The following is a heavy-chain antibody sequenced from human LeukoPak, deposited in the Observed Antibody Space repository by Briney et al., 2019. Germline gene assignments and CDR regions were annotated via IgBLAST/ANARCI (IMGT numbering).Heavy chain of an antibody. Sequence: GGSLRLSCAGSGFIFSNYEMNWVRQAPGKGLEWVSYISSTGSDIYYADSVKGRFTISRDNAENSLYLQMNSLRAEYTAVYYCSRELATGTYRAYFDNGGQGTLVTVSS. J-gene: IGHJ4*02. CDR2: ISSTGSDI. CDR3: SRELATGTYRAYFDN. V-gene: IGHV3-48*03. D-gene: IGHD1-26*01. CDR1: GFIFSNYE.